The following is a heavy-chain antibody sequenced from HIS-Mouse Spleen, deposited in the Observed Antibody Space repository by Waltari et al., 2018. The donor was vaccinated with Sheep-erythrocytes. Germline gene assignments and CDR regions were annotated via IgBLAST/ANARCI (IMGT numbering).Heavy chain of an antibody. D-gene: IGHD3-9*01. CDR1: GYSISSGYY. CDR2: SYYRWSP. CDR3: ARDLGYDILTGYYSDAFDI. V-gene: IGHV4-38-2*02. J-gene: IGHJ3*02. Sequence: QVQLQESGPGLVKPSETLSLTCTVSGYSISSGYYWGGIRQPPGKGLEWIGSSYYRWSPSDSPSLKSRVTISDDTSKTQFALKLGSVTATSAAVYYCARDLGYDILTGYYSDAFDIWGQGTMVTVSS.